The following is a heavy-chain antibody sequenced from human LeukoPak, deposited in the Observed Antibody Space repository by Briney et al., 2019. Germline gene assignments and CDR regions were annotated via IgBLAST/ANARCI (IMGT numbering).Heavy chain of an antibody. D-gene: IGHD6-19*01. Sequence: KASETLSLTCTVSGGSISSGSYYWSWIRQPAGKGLEWIGRIYTSGSTNYNPSLKSRVTMSVDTSKNQFSLKLSSVTAADTAVYYCARSVRAVAGKNYYYYYYMDVWGKGTTVTISS. CDR2: IYTSGST. CDR3: ARSVRAVAGKNYYYYYYMDV. V-gene: IGHV4-61*02. J-gene: IGHJ6*03. CDR1: GGSISSGSYY.